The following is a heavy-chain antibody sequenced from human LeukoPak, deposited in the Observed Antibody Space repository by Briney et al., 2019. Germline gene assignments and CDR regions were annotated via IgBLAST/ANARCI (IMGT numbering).Heavy chain of an antibody. J-gene: IGHJ4*02. D-gene: IGHD1-20*01. CDR1: GYTFTGYY. CDR3: ARENYNWDPFDY. V-gene: IGHV1-2*02. Sequence: ASVKVSCKASGYTFTGYYMHWVRQAPGQGLEWMGWINPNTAGTNYAQKFQGRVTMTWDTSTSTAYMDLSSLRSDDTAVYYCARENYNWDPFDYWGQGTLVTVSS. CDR2: INPNTAGT.